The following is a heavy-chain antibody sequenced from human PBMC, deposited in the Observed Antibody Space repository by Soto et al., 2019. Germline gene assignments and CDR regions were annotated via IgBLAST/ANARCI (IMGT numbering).Heavy chain of an antibody. D-gene: IGHD1-26*01. J-gene: IGHJ4*02. CDR1: GSTFSKAW. CDR2: IKSKTEGGTT. Sequence: QLVESGGGLVEPGGSLRLYCVDSGSTFSKAWRSWVRQAPGKGLEWIGRIKSKTEGGTTQYAAAVKGRFTISRDDSKRTLFLQMTSLESGDTAIYYCTTAAGPTADSWGQGSPVAVS. V-gene: IGHV3-15*01. CDR3: TTAAGPTADS.